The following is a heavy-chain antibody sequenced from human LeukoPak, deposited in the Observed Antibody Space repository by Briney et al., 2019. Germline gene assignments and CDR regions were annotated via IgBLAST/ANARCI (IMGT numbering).Heavy chain of an antibody. J-gene: IGHJ4*02. V-gene: IGHV3-15*01. D-gene: IGHD3-22*01. CDR3: TTRGYYSDSTGYLDY. CDR1: GFTFSNAW. Sequence: GGSLRLSCAASGFTFSNAWLTWVRQAPGKGLEWLGRIKSKTDGGTTDYAAPVKGRFTISRDDSKNTLSLQMNSLKTEDTAVYYCTTRGYYSDSTGYLDYWGQGSLVTVSS. CDR2: IKSKTDGGTT.